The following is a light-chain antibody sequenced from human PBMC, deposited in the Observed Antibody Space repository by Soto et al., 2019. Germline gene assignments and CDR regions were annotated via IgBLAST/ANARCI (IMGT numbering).Light chain of an antibody. J-gene: IGKJ4*01. CDR1: QSLSGQ. CDR2: DAS. V-gene: IGKV3-11*01. CDR3: QQSCDWPLT. Sequence: EIVLTQSPATLSLSPGERATLSCRASQSLSGQLAWYQQKPGQAPRLLIYDASNRATGIPARFSGSGSATDFTLTISSLEHEDFAVYFCQQSCDWPLTFGGGTKVDIK.